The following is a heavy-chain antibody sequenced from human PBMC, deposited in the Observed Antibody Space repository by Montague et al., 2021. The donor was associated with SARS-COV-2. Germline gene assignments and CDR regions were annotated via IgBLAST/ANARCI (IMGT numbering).Heavy chain of an antibody. CDR2: IYYSGST. D-gene: IGHD2-15*01. Sequence: SETLSLTCTVSGGSISSSSYYWGWICQPPGKGLEWIGSIYYSGSTYYNPSLKSRVTISVDTSKNQFSLKLSSVTAADTAVYYCARHKRPIYCSGGSCYSKGGWFDPWGQGTLVTVSS. V-gene: IGHV4-39*01. CDR1: GGSISSSSYY. J-gene: IGHJ5*02. CDR3: ARHKRPIYCSGGSCYSKGGWFDP.